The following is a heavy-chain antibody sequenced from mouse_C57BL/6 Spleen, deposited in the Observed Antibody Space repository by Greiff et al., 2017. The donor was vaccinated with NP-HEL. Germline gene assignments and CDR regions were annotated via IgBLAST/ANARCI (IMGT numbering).Heavy chain of an antibody. Sequence: ESGAELVRPGASVTLSCKASGYTFTDYEMHWVKQTPVHGLEWIGAIDPETGGTAYNQKFKGKAILTADKSSSTAYMELRSLTSEDSAVYYCTRYDYGTGFAYWGQGTLVTVSA. V-gene: IGHV1-15*01. CDR3: TRYDYGTGFAY. CDR1: GYTFTDYE. D-gene: IGHD1-1*01. CDR2: IDPETGGT. J-gene: IGHJ3*01.